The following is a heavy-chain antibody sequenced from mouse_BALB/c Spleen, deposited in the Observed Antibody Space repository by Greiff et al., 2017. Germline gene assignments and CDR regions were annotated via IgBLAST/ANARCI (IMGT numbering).Heavy chain of an antibody. V-gene: IGHV2-2*02. Sequence: QVQLKQSGPGLVQPSQSLSITCTVSGFSLTSYGVHWVRQSPGKGLEWLGVIWSGGSTDYNAAFISRLSISKDNSKSQVFFKMNSLQANDTAIYYWDRNGGSKVTYYFDYWGQGTTLTVSS. D-gene: IGHD2-10*02. J-gene: IGHJ2*01. CDR2: IWSGGST. CDR3: DRNGGSKVTYYFDY. CDR1: GFSLTSYG.